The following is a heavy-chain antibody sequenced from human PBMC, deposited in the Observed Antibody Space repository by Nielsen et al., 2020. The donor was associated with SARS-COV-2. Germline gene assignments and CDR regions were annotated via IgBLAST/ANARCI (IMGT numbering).Heavy chain of an antibody. D-gene: IGHD2-2*01. CDR1: GGSVSSNDR. V-gene: IGHV4-4*01. CDR2: VSHSGSI. J-gene: IGHJ6*03. CDR3: ARGDLVVVPSPILGLGPFFYYFCLDV. Sequence: ETLSPTCAVSGGSVSSNDRWTWVRQSPGMGLEWIGEVSHSGSINYNPSLKSRVTLSMDKSKRQFSLRPTSVSAADTAVYFCARGDLVVVPSPILGLGPFFYYFCLDVWGKGTTVIVSS.